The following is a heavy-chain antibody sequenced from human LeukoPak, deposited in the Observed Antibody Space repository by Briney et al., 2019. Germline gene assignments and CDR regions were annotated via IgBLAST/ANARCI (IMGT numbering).Heavy chain of an antibody. D-gene: IGHD3-10*01. V-gene: IGHV3-23*01. CDR3: AKDPSLRWGGPLFDY. CDR2: ISGSGGST. Sequence: GGPLRLSCAASGFTFSSYAMSWVRQAPGKGLEWVSAISGSGGSTYYADSVKGRFTISRDNSKNTLYLQMNSLRAEDTAVYYCAKDPSLRWGGPLFDYWGQGTLVTVSS. CDR1: GFTFSSYA. J-gene: IGHJ4*02.